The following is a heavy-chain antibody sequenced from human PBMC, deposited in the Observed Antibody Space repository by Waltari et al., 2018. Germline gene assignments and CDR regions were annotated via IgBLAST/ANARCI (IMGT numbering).Heavy chain of an antibody. V-gene: IGHV1-2*02. CDR2: INPNSGGT. D-gene: IGHD5-12*01. CDR1: GYTFTGYY. J-gene: IGHJ4*02. Sequence: QVQLVQSGAEVKKPGASVKVSCKASGYTFTGYYMHWVRQAPGQGLEWMGWINPNSGGTNDAQKFQGRVTMTRDTSISTAYMELSRLRSDDTAVYYCARAPRRWLHLDYWGQGTLVTVSS. CDR3: ARAPRRWLHLDY.